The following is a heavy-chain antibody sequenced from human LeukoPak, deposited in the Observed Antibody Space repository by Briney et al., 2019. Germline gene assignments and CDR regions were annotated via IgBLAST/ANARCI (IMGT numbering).Heavy chain of an antibody. CDR2: INTDGSST. J-gene: IGHJ3*02. D-gene: IGHD5-12*01. CDR3: AREVALRAPYAFDI. Sequence: GGSLRLSCAASGFSFSSSWMHWVRQVPGKGLVWVSCINTDGSSTIYADSVKGRFTISRDNAKNTLYLQMNSLRAEDTAVYYCAREVALRAPYAFDIWGQGTMVTVSS. V-gene: IGHV3-74*01. CDR1: GFSFSSSW.